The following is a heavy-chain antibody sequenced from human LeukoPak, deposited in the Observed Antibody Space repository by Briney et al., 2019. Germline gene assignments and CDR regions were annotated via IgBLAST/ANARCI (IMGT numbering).Heavy chain of an antibody. CDR2: ICGSGGST. Sequence: PGGSLRLSCAASGFTFSSYAMSWVRQAPGKGLEWVSSICGSGGSTYYADSVKGRFTISRDNSNNTLYLQMNSLRAEDTAVYYCAKDPADEVEYFQHWGQGTLVTVSS. CDR3: AKDPADEVEYFQH. V-gene: IGHV3-23*01. CDR1: GFTFSSYA. J-gene: IGHJ1*01.